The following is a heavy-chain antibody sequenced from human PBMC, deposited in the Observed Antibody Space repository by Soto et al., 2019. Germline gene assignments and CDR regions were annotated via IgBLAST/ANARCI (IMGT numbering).Heavy chain of an antibody. V-gene: IGHV1-2*04. CDR3: ARNGGGSGSPYSIDV. J-gene: IGHJ4*02. CDR2: SNPDSGGT. CDR1: GYSFSDHY. D-gene: IGHD1-26*01. Sequence: ASVKVSCKASGYSFSDHYIHWVRQAPGQGLEWMGWSNPDSGGTNYAQKFQDWVIMTSDTSINTVYMELSGLRSDDIAVYYCARNGGGSGSPYSIDVWGPGTLV.